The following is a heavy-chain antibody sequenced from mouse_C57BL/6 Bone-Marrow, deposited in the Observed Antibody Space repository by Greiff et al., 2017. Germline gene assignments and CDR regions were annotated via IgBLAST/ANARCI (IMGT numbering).Heavy chain of an antibody. V-gene: IGHV7-3*01. CDR3: ARSYYYGSSYHWYFDV. D-gene: IGHD1-1*01. J-gene: IGHJ1*03. CDR1: GFTFTDYY. CDR2: IRNKANGYTT. Sequence: EVMLVESGGGLVQPGGSLSLSCAASGFTFTDYYMSWVRQPPGKALEWLGFIRNKANGYTTEYSASVKGRFTISRDNSQSILYLQMNALRAEDSATYYCARSYYYGSSYHWYFDVWGTGTTVTVSS.